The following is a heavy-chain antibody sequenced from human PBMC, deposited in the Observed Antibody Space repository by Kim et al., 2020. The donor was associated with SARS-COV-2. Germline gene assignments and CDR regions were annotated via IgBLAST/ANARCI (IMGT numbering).Heavy chain of an antibody. CDR1: GFTFRSYY. J-gene: IGHJ4*02. CDR3: AREYYGRGDY. V-gene: IGHV3-11*05. Sequence: GGSLRLSCAASGFTFRSYYMSWIRQAPGKGLEWISFISSSSTYTNYADSVKGRFTISRDDAKNSLYLQMNSLGADDTATYYCAREYYGRGDYWGQGTLVT. D-gene: IGHD3-16*01. CDR2: ISSSSTYT.